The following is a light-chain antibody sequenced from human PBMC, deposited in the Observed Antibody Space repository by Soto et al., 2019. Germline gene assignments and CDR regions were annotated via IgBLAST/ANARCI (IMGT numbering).Light chain of an antibody. J-gene: IGKJ4*01. CDR2: KAS. Sequence: DIQMPQSPSPLSASVGARVTITCRASQSISNWLAWHQQKPGKVPKILIYKASSLESGVPSRFSGSGSGTEFTLTISSLQPEDLATYYGQQYKNYSPLSFGGGTKVDIK. V-gene: IGKV1-5*03. CDR1: QSISNW. CDR3: QQYKNYSPLS.